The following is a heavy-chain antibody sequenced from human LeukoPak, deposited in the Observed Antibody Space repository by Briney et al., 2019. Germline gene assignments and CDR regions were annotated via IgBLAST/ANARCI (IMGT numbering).Heavy chain of an antibody. J-gene: IGHJ3*02. CDR2: ISSSSSYI. V-gene: IGHV3-21*01. CDR1: GFTFSSYS. D-gene: IGHD4-17*01. CDR3: ATRTVTTGGDAFDI. Sequence: GGSLRLSCAASGFTFSSYSMNWVRQAPGKGLEWVSSISSSSSYIYYADSVKGRFTISRDNAKNSLYLQMNSLRAEDTAVYYCATRTVTTGGDAFDIWGQGTMVTVSS.